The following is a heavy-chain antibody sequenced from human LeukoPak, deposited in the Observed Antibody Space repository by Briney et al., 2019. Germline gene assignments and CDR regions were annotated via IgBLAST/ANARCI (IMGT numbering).Heavy chain of an antibody. Sequence: GGSLRLSCAASGFTFDDYAMHWVRQAPGKGLEWVSGISWNSGSIGYADSVKGRFTISRDNAKNSLYLQMNSLRAEDTALYYCAKGGYDSSGYYYVYFRRWGQGTLVTVSS. CDR3: AKGGYDSSGYYYVYFRR. J-gene: IGHJ1*01. D-gene: IGHD3-22*01. CDR1: GFTFDDYA. V-gene: IGHV3-9*01. CDR2: ISWNSGSI.